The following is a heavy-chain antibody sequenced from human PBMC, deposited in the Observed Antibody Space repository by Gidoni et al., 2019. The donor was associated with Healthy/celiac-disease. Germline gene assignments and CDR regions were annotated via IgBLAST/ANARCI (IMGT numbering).Heavy chain of an antibody. V-gene: IGHV3-21*01. D-gene: IGHD2-2*01. Sequence: EVQLVESGGGLVKPGGSLRLSCEASGFTFSSYSMNWVRQAPGKGLEWVSSISSSSSYIYYADSVKGRFTISRDNAKNSLYLQMNSLRAEDTAVYYCARDLVAAFDYWGQGTLVTVSS. CDR2: ISSSSSYI. J-gene: IGHJ4*02. CDR1: GFTFSSYS. CDR3: ARDLVAAFDY.